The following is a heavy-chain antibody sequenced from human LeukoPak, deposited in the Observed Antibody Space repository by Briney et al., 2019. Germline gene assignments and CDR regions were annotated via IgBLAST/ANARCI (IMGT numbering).Heavy chain of an antibody. CDR1: GVSISGYS. V-gene: IGHV4-59*08. J-gene: IGHJ5*02. Sequence: SETLSLSCTVSGVSISGYSLSWIRQPPGKGLEWIWDVYDTGATNYNPSLKSRFTISIDTSKNQFSLYLSSVTAADTAVYYCAILPIIATTRGGFDPWGQGALVTVSS. CDR3: AILPIIATTRGGFDP. D-gene: IGHD3-3*01. CDR2: VYDTGAT.